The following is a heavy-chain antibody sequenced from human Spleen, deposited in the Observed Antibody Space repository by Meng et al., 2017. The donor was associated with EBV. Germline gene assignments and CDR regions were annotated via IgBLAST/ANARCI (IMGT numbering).Heavy chain of an antibody. CDR3: ATDATFTLYPTGGYFDY. CDR1: GFTFNNFA. D-gene: IGHD1-14*01. Sequence: VQLVESGGGLVQPGGSLRLSCVASGFTFNNFALSWVRQAPGKGLEWVSAISGGGLSTNYADSVKGRFTISRDNSKNTLYLQMNSLRADDTALYYCATDATFTLYPTGGYFDYWGQGTLVTVAS. J-gene: IGHJ4*02. V-gene: IGHV3-23*04. CDR2: ISGGGLST.